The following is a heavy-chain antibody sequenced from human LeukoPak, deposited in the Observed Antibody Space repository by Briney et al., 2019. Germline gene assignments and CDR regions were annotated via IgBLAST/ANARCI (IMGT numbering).Heavy chain of an antibody. Sequence: QPGRSLRLSCAASGFTFDDYAMHWVRQAPGKGLEWVSGISWNSGSIGYADSVKGRFTISRDNAKNSLYLQMNSLRAEDTALYYCAKAYYYDSSGYYFGYYFDYWGQGTLVTVSS. CDR3: AKAYYYDSSGYYFGYYFDY. CDR2: ISWNSGSI. D-gene: IGHD3-22*01. J-gene: IGHJ4*02. CDR1: GFTFDDYA. V-gene: IGHV3-9*01.